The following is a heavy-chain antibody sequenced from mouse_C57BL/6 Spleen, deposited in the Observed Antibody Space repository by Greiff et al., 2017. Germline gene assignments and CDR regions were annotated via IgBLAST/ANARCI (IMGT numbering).Heavy chain of an antibody. D-gene: IGHD2-4*01. CDR2: IYPGDGDT. Sequence: QVQLQQSGAELVKPGASVKISCKASGYAFSSYWMNWVKQRPGKGLEWIGQIYPGDGDTNYNGKFKGKATLTAAKSSSTAYMQLSSLTSEDSAVYFCARSRDYDSYYFDYWGQGTTLTVSS. V-gene: IGHV1-80*01. CDR1: GYAFSSYW. J-gene: IGHJ2*01. CDR3: ARSRDYDSYYFDY.